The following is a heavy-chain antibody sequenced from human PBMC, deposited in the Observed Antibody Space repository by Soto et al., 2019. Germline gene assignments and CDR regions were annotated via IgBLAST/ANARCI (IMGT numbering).Heavy chain of an antibody. J-gene: IGHJ4*02. Sequence: QVQLVESGGGVVQPGRSLRLSCAAPGFTFSSYAMHWVRQAPGKGLEWVAVISYDGSNKYYADSVKGRFTISRDNSKNTLYLQMNSLRAEDTAVYYCARDLGRNWNYVLGAYWGQGTLVTVSS. CDR2: ISYDGSNK. CDR1: GFTFSSYA. CDR3: ARDLGRNWNYVLGAY. D-gene: IGHD1-7*01. V-gene: IGHV3-30-3*01.